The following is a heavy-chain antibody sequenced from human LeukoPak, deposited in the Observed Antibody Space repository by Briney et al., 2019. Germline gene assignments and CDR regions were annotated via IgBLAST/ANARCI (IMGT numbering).Heavy chain of an antibody. J-gene: IGHJ5*02. Sequence: GGSLRLSCAASGFTFSSYAMHWVRQAPGKGLEWVAVISYDGSNKYYADSVKGRFTISRDNSKNTLYLQTNSLRAEDTAVYYCARDPNIVVVPAGPNWFDPWGQGTLVTVSS. CDR2: ISYDGSNK. V-gene: IGHV3-30-3*01. CDR3: ARDPNIVVVPAGPNWFDP. D-gene: IGHD2-2*01. CDR1: GFTFSSYA.